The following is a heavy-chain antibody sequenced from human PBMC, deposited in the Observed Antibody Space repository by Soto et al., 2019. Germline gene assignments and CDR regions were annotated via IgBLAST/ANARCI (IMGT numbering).Heavy chain of an antibody. CDR1: GIMSSGYG. CDR2: INPILDST. CDR3: ATMKRARLDS. D-gene: IGHD6-25*01. Sequence: QEQVVQSGPAMKEPGSSVKVSCRASGIMSSGYGFSWVRLAPGQGLEWVGMINPILDSTHYAQNLQGRVFLSVDKSRDTAYLEVTSLRLEDTAIYFCATMKRARLDSWGRGTVVTVSS. V-gene: IGHV1-69*09. J-gene: IGHJ4*02.